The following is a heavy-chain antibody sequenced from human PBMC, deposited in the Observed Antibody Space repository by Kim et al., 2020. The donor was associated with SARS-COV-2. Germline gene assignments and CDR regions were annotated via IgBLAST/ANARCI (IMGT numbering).Heavy chain of an antibody. CDR2: ISTANGGT. V-gene: IGHV1-3*04. D-gene: IGHD2-21*02. CDR3: ARDYGDDYVSHAYDI. CDR1: GYTFIRNA. Sequence: ASVKVSCKASGYTFIRNAIHWVRQAPGQGLEWMGWISTANGGTRYSSRFQGRVTFTRDTSANTVYMELNSLTSEDTAVFYCARDYGDDYVSHAYDIWGQG. J-gene: IGHJ3*02.